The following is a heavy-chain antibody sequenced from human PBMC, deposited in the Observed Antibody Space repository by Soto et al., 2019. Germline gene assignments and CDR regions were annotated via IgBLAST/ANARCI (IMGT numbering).Heavy chain of an antibody. J-gene: IGHJ5*02. CDR1: GFTFSSYW. D-gene: IGHD3-16*01. Sequence: EVQLVESGGGLVQPGGSLRLSCAASGFTFSSYWMHWVRQAPGKGLVWVSRINSDGSSTSYADSVKGRFTISRDNAKNTLYLQMNSLRAEDTAVYYCARDQAWEAEGEGTNYNWFDPWGQGTLVTVSS. CDR3: ARDQAWEAEGEGTNYNWFDP. CDR2: INSDGSST. V-gene: IGHV3-74*01.